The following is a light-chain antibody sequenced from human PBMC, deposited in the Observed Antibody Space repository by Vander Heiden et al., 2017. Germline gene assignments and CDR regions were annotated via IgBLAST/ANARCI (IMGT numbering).Light chain of an antibody. Sequence: AIRMTKSPSSFSASTGDRVTIPCRASQGISSYLAWYQQKPGKAPKLLIYAASTLQSGVPSRFSGSGSGTDFTLTISCLQSEDFATYYCQQYYSYPRTFGQGTKVEIK. CDR2: AAS. J-gene: IGKJ1*01. CDR3: QQYYSYPRT. CDR1: QGISSY. V-gene: IGKV1-8*01.